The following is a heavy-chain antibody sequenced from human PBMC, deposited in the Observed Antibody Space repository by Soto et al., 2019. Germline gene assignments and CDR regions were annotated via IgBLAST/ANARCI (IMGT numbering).Heavy chain of an antibody. J-gene: IGHJ6*03. CDR3: ARGLGCWYYGSGSYYPSYYYYYMDV. V-gene: IGHV4-34*01. Sequence: SETLSLTCAVYGGSFSGYYWSWIRQPPGKGLEWIGEINHSGSTNYNPSLKSRVTISVDTSKNQFSLKLSSVTAADTAVYYCARGLGCWYYGSGSYYPSYYYYYMDVWGQGTTVTVSS. CDR1: GGSFSGYY. CDR2: INHSGST. D-gene: IGHD3-10*01.